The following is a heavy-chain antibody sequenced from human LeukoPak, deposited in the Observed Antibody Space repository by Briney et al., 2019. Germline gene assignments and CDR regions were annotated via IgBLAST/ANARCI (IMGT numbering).Heavy chain of an antibody. V-gene: IGHV3-23*01. D-gene: IGHD3-22*01. CDR3: ARDRNYYDSSGYYPSFDY. CDR2: ISGSGGST. J-gene: IGHJ4*02. CDR1: GFTFSSYA. Sequence: GGSLRLSCAASGFTFSSYAMSWARQAPGKGLEWVSAISGSGGSTYYADSVKGRFTISRDNSKNTLYLQMNSLRAEDTAVYYCARDRNYYDSSGYYPSFDYWGQGTLVTVSS.